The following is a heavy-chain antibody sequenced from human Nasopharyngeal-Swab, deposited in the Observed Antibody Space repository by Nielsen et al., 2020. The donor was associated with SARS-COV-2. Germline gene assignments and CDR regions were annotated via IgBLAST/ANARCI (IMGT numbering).Heavy chain of an antibody. Sequence: SGPTLVKPTQTLTLTCTFSGFSLSTSGMCVSWIRQPPGKALEWLARIDWDDDKYYSTSLKTRLPISKDTSKNQVVLTMTNMDPVDTATYYCARTSYYGGNSGFDYWGQGTLVTVSS. CDR1: GFSLSTSGMC. V-gene: IGHV2-70*11. D-gene: IGHD4-23*01. J-gene: IGHJ4*02. CDR2: IDWDDDK. CDR3: ARTSYYGGNSGFDY.